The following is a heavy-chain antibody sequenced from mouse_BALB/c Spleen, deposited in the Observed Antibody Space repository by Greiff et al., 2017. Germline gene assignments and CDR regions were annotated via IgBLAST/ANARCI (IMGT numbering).Heavy chain of an antibody. CDR3: AGYTGIRYYYAMDY. CDR2: ISYSGST. D-gene: IGHD1-1*01. Sequence: EVQLLESGPSLVKPSQTLSLTCSVSGDSITSGYWNWVRQFPGNRLEYMGYISYSGSTYYNPSLKSRNSIIRDTSKAKYYLQLISVTTEYTATYYCAGYTGIRYYYAMDYWGQGTSVTVSS. V-gene: IGHV3-8*02. CDR1: GDSITSGY. J-gene: IGHJ4*01.